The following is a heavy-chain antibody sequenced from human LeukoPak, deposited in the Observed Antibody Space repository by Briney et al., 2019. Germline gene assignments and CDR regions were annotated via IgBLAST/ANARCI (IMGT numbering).Heavy chain of an antibody. CDR1: GYTFTGYY. Sequence: VASVKVSCKASGYTFTGYYMHWVRQAPGQGLEWMGWINPNSGGTNYAQKFQGRVTMTRDTSISTAYMELSRLRSDDTAVHYCARDGSSWYIGDYYYMDVWGKGTTVTISS. CDR3: ARDGSSWYIGDYYYMDV. J-gene: IGHJ6*03. D-gene: IGHD6-13*01. CDR2: INPNSGGT. V-gene: IGHV1-2*02.